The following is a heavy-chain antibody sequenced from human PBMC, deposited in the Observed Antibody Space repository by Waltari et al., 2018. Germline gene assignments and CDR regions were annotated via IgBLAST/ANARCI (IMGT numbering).Heavy chain of an antibody. Sequence: EVQLVESGGGLVKPGGSLRLSCAASGFTFSSYSMNWVRQAPGKGLEWFSSISSSSSYIYYADSVKGRFTISRDNAKNSLYLQMNSLRAEDTAVYYCARVLVGATTHYFDYWGQGTLVTVSS. CDR3: ARVLVGATTHYFDY. CDR1: GFTFSSYS. D-gene: IGHD1-26*01. CDR2: ISSSSSYI. V-gene: IGHV3-21*01. J-gene: IGHJ4*02.